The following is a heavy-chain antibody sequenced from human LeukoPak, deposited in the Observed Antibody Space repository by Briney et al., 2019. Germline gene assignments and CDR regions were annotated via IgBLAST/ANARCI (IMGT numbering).Heavy chain of an antibody. V-gene: IGHV1-46*01. Sequence: GASVKVSCKASGYTVTGYHMHWVRQAPGQGLEWMGVINTGGGTTSYAQKFQGRVTMTRDMSTSTVYMELSNLRSEDTAVYKCARGGTPGDYPLDYWGQGTLVTVSS. D-gene: IGHD4-17*01. CDR1: GYTVTGYH. CDR2: INTGGGTT. J-gene: IGHJ4*02. CDR3: ARGGTPGDYPLDY.